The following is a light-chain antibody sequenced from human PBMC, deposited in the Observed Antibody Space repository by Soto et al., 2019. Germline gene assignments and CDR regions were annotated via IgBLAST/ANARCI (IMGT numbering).Light chain of an antibody. Sequence: IVMPQSPATLSVSPGERATLSCRASQSVSSSYLAWYQQKPGQPPRLLIYGGSSRAAGIPDRFSGSGSGTDFTLTISRLEPEDFAVYYCQQYGSSRTFGQGTKVDI. V-gene: IGKV3-20*01. CDR2: GGS. CDR3: QQYGSSRT. CDR1: QSVSSSY. J-gene: IGKJ1*01.